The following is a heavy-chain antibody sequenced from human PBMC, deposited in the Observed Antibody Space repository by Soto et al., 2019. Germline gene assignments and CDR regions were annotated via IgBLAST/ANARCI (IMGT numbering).Heavy chain of an antibody. V-gene: IGHV3-74*01. J-gene: IGHJ6*02. CDR1: GSTFSNDW. Sequence: PGGSLRLSCAVSGSTFSNDWMHWVRQAPGKGLVWVSHINSDGSSTNYADFVKGRFTIARDNAKNTVYLQMNSLRAEDTAVYYCARDRFYSLDVWGQVTTVTVSS. CDR3: ARDRFYSLDV. CDR2: INSDGSST.